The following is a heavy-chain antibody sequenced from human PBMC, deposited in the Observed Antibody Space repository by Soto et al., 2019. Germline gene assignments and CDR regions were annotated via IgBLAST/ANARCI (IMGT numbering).Heavy chain of an antibody. CDR1: GGSFSGYY. CDR3: ARLTYYYDSSGSRVRVPHYYYGMDV. D-gene: IGHD3-22*01. CDR2: INHSGST. V-gene: IGHV4-34*01. J-gene: IGHJ6*02. Sequence: SETLSLTCAVYGGSFSGYYWSWIRKPPGKGLEWTGEINHSGSTNYNPSLKSRVTISVDTSKNQFSLKLSSVTAADTAVYYCARLTYYYDSSGSRVRVPHYYYGMDVWGQGTTVTVSS.